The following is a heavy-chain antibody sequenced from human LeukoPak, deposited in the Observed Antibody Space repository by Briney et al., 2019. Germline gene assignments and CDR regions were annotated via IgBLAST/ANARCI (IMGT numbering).Heavy chain of an antibody. D-gene: IGHD6-13*01. CDR1: GGTFSSYA. J-gene: IGHJ4*02. CDR3: ARDLGSSWTGDY. CDR2: IIPIFGTA. Sequence: ASVKVSCKASGGTFSSYAISWVRQAPGQGLEWMGGIIPIFGTANYAQKFQGRVTITADESTGTAYMELSSLRSEDTAVYYCARDLGSSWTGDYWGQGTLVTVSS. V-gene: IGHV1-69*01.